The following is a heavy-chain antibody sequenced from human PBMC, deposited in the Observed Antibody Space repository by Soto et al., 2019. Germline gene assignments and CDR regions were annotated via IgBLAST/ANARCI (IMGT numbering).Heavy chain of an antibody. CDR2: IYYSGST. V-gene: IGHV4-31*03. J-gene: IGHJ4*02. CDR1: GCSISSGGYY. CDR3: ARGVYCGGDCYSNFDY. D-gene: IGHD2-21*02. Sequence: SETLSLTCTVSGCSISSGGYYWSWIRQHPGKGLEWIGYIYYSGSTYYNPSLKSRVTISVDTSKNQFSLKLSSVTAADTAVYYCARGVYCGGDCYSNFDYWGQGTLVTVSS.